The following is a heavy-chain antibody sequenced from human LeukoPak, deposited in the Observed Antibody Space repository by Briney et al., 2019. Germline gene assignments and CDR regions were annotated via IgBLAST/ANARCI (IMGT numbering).Heavy chain of an antibody. CDR2: INHSGST. Sequence: SETLSLTCAVYGGSFSGYYWSWIRQPPGKGLEWMGEINHSGSTNYNPSLKSRVTISVDTSKNQFSLKLSSVTAADTAVYYCARDRGYYSSGWHRGFDYWGQGTLVTVSS. J-gene: IGHJ4*02. V-gene: IGHV4-34*01. CDR1: GGSFSGYY. CDR3: ARDRGYYSSGWHRGFDY. D-gene: IGHD6-19*01.